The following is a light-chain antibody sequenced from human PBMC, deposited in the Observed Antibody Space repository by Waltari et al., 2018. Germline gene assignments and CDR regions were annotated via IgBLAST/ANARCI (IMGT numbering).Light chain of an antibody. J-gene: IGKJ1*01. Sequence: EIVLTQSPGTLSLSPGERATLYCRASQSVSSSYLAWYQQKPGQAPRLLIYGASSRATGIPDRFSGSGSGTDFTLTISRLEPEDFAVYYCQQYGSSPGFGQGTKVEIK. CDR3: QQYGSSPG. V-gene: IGKV3-20*01. CDR2: GAS. CDR1: QSVSSSY.